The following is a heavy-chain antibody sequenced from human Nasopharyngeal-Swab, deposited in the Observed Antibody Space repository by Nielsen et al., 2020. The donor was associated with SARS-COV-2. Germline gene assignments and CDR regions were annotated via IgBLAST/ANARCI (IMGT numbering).Heavy chain of an antibody. D-gene: IGHD6-13*01. CDR2: IIPIFGTA. V-gene: IGHV1-69*06. CDR1: VGTFSSYA. Sequence: SSVTVSCKASVGTFSSYAISWVRQAPPPGLEWMGGIIPIFGTANYAQKFQGRVTITADKSTSTAYMELSSLRSEDTAVYYCAREEYSSSWPGLTMDVWGKGTTVTVSS. CDR3: AREEYSSSWPGLTMDV. J-gene: IGHJ6*04.